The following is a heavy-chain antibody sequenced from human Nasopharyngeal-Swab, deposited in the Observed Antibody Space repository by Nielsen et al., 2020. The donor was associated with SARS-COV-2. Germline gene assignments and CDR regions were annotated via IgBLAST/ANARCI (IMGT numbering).Heavy chain of an antibody. CDR1: GFIFSASA. Sequence: GESLKISCAASGFIFSASAIHWVRQASGKELEWVGRIGDKDHNYATTYGASVQGRFTISRDDSKNTAFLQMDSLKTEDTALYYCTTDFYFDYWGQGTLVIVSS. V-gene: IGHV3-73*01. J-gene: IGHJ4*02. CDR3: TTDFYFDY. CDR2: IGDKDHNYAT.